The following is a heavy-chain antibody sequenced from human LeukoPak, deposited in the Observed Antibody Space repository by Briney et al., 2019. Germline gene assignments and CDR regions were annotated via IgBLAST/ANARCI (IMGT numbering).Heavy chain of an antibody. J-gene: IGHJ3*02. D-gene: IGHD3-10*01. V-gene: IGHV6-1*01. CDR2: TYYRSKWYN. Sequence: SQTLSLTCALSGDSVSSNSAAWDWIRQSPSRGLEWLGRTYYRSKWYNDYAVSVKNRITINPDTSKNQFSLQLNSVTPEDTAVYYCARVSGYYGSGSYDDAFDIWGQGTMVTVSS. CDR3: ARVSGYYGSGSYDDAFDI. CDR1: GDSVSSNSAA.